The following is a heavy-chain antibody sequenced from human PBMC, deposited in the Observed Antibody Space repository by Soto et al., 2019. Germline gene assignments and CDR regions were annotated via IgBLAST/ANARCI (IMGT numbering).Heavy chain of an antibody. CDR1: GYTFTGYY. CDR2: INPNSGGT. V-gene: IGHV1-2*02. D-gene: IGHD1-26*01. Sequence: VASVKVSCKASGYTFTGYYMHWVRQAPGQGLEWMGWINPNSGGTNYAQKFQGRVTMTRDTSISTAYMELSRLRSDDTAVYYCARLGATYYYGMDVWGQGTTVTVSS. J-gene: IGHJ6*02. CDR3: ARLGATYYYGMDV.